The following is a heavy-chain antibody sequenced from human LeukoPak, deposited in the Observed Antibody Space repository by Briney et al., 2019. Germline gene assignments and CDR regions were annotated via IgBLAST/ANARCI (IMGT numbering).Heavy chain of an antibody. V-gene: IGHV3-30*02. CDR2: IRYDGSNT. CDR1: GFTFSSYG. D-gene: IGHD6-19*01. J-gene: IGHJ4*02. CDR3: ARRHSSGWYVFDY. Sequence: GGSLRLSCAASGFTFSSYGMHWVRQAPGKGLEWVAFIRYDGSNTYYADSVKGRFSISRDSSKNTLYLQMNSLRAEDTAVYYCARRHSSGWYVFDYWGQGTLVTVCS.